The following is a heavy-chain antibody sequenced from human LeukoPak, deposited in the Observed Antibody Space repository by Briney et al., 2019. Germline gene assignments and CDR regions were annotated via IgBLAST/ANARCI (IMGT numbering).Heavy chain of an antibody. CDR1: GFTFDDYA. D-gene: IGHD3-16*01. CDR2: ISWNSDTI. J-gene: IGHJ4*02. V-gene: IGHV3-9*01. CDR3: AKDTSPGGHFDY. Sequence: GGSLRLSCAASGFTFDDYAMHWVRHAPGKGLEWVSGISWNSDTIDYADSVKGRFTISRDNAKNSLYLQMNSLRAEDTALCYCAKDTSPGGHFDYWGQGTLVTVSS.